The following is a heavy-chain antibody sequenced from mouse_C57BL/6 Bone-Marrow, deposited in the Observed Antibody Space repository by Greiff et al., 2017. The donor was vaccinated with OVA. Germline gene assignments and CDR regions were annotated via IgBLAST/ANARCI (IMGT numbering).Heavy chain of an antibody. Sequence: EVKLVESGGDLVKPGGSLKLSCAASGFTFSSYGMSWVRQTPDKRLEWVATISSGGSYTYYPDSVKGRFTISRDNAKNTLYLQMSSLKSEDTAMYYCASLLLRWYFDVWGTGTTVTVSS. D-gene: IGHD1-1*01. CDR3: ASLLLRWYFDV. CDR2: ISSGGSYT. J-gene: IGHJ1*03. CDR1: GFTFSSYG. V-gene: IGHV5-6*01.